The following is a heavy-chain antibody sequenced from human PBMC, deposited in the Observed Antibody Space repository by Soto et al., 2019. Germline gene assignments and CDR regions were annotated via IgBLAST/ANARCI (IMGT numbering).Heavy chain of an antibody. V-gene: IGHV2-5*02. D-gene: IGHD3-10*01. CDR1: GLSLSTSGVG. CDR3: AHRRIGISLWYYGEFDY. Sequence: QITLRESGPTLVKPTQTLTLTCTFSGLSLSTSGVGVGWIRQPTGKALEWIVLIYCDDDKRYSPSLRSRLAITKATYKNQVVLTMTNVDPMETGTYFCAHRRIGISLWYYGEFDYWGQGTLITVSS. CDR2: IYCDDDK. J-gene: IGHJ4*02.